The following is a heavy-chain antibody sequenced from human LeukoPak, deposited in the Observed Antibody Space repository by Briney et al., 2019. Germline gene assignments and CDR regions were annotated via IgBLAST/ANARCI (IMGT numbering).Heavy chain of an antibody. D-gene: IGHD6-13*01. V-gene: IGHV3-48*01. J-gene: IGHJ1*01. CDR2: ISSSSSTI. Sequence: GGSLRLSCAASGFTFSSYSMNWVRQAPGKGLEWVSYISSSSSTIYYADSVKGRFTISRDNSKNTLYLQMNSLRAEDTAVYYCAKEVVGSSWYLNSHAEYFQHWGQGTLVTVSS. CDR1: GFTFSSYS. CDR3: AKEVVGSSWYLNSHAEYFQH.